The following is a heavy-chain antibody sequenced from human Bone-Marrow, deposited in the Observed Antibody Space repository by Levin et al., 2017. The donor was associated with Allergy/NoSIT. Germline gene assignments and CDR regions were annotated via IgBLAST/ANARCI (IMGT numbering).Heavy chain of an antibody. CDR1: GFNFRDYW. Sequence: GGSLRLSCAASGFNFRDYWMNWVRQGPGKGLEWVANINEDGSEKNYVDSVKGRFTISRDNAKNSFFLQMNHLRPDDTAVYYCTRESDIGSKVDYWGQGILVTVSP. D-gene: IGHD2-2*03. CDR2: INEDGSEK. V-gene: IGHV3-7*03. CDR3: TRESDIGSKVDY. J-gene: IGHJ4*02.